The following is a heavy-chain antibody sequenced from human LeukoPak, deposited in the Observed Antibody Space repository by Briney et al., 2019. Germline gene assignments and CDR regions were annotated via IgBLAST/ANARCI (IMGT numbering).Heavy chain of an antibody. CDR2: IYYSGST. D-gene: IGHD1-26*01. Sequence: PSETLSLTCTVSGGSISSSSYYWGWIRQPPGRGLEWIGSIYYSGSTYYNPSLKSRVTISVDTSKNQFSLKLGSVTAADTAVYYCAREWAEGIYSGSPFDIWGQGTMVTVSS. V-gene: IGHV4-39*07. CDR3: AREWAEGIYSGSPFDI. CDR1: GGSISSSSYY. J-gene: IGHJ3*02.